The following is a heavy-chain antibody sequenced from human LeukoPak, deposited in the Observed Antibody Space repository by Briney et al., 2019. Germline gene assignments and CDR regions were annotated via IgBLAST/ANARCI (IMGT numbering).Heavy chain of an antibody. J-gene: IGHJ4*02. CDR3: AKDVVPDSGWGLDY. CDR2: IYPSGDGT. Sequence: GGSLSLSCAASGFTFSTYSMTWVRQGPGKGLEWVSSIYPSGDGTFYADSVKGRFTISRDNSKNTLYLQMSSLRTEDTAIYYCAKDVVPDSGWGLDYWGQGTLVTVSS. V-gene: IGHV3-23*01. D-gene: IGHD6-19*01. CDR1: GFTFSTYS.